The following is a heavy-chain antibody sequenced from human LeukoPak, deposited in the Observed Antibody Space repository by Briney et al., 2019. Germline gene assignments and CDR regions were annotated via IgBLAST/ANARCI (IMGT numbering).Heavy chain of an antibody. V-gene: IGHV4-59*01. J-gene: IGHJ6*03. Sequence: PSETLSLTCTVPGGSISSYYWSWIRQPPGKVLEWIGYIYYSGSTNYNPSLKSRVTISVDASKNQFSLKLSSVTAADTAVYYCARWYYDSRYHYYYMDVWGKGTTVTISS. CDR1: GGSISSYY. CDR3: ARWYYDSRYHYYYMDV. D-gene: IGHD3-22*01. CDR2: IYYSGST.